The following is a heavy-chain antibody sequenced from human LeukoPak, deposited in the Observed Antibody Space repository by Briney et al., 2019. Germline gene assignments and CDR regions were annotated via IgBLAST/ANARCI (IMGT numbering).Heavy chain of an antibody. Sequence: SETLSLTCPVSGGSVSSGSHYWSWIRQPPVKGLEWIGHVYYSGSTSYNPSLKSRVTISVDTSKNQFSLKLNSVTAADTAVYYCAREADFWSGHSYGGMDVWGQGTTVTVSS. J-gene: IGHJ6*02. CDR2: VYYSGST. CDR3: AREADFWSGHSYGGMDV. D-gene: IGHD3-3*01. CDR1: GGSVSSGSHY. V-gene: IGHV4-61*01.